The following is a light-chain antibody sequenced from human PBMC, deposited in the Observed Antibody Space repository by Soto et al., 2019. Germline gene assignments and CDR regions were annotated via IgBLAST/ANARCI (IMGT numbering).Light chain of an antibody. J-gene: IGLJ2*01. Sequence: QSALTQPASVSGSPGQSITISCTGTSSDIGGYKYVSWYQQHPGKVPKLLIYDVNNRPSGVSDRFSGSKSGNTASLTISGLKAEDEAEYYCCSYTSSTSLIFGGGTKVTVL. CDR2: DVN. CDR3: CSYTSSTSLI. V-gene: IGLV2-14*03. CDR1: SSDIGGYKY.